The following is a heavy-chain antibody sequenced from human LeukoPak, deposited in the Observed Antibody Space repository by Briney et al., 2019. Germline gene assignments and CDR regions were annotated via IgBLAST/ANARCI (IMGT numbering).Heavy chain of an antibody. CDR3: ARDSGDRSAFDI. D-gene: IGHD2-15*01. CDR1: GGTFSSYA. J-gene: IGHJ3*02. CDR2: IIPIFGTA. V-gene: IGHV1-69*13. Sequence: ASVKVSCKASGGTFSSYAISWVRQAPGQGLEWMGGIIPIFGTANYAQKFQGRVTITADESTSTAYMELSSLRSEDTAVYYCARDSGDRSAFDIWGQGTMVTVSS.